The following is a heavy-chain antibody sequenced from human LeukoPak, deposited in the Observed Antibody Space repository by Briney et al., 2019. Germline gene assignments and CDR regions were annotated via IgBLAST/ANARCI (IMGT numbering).Heavy chain of an antibody. D-gene: IGHD1-26*01. CDR2: IYYSGST. CDR1: GGSISSSSYY. Sequence: SETLSLTCTVSGGSISSSSYYWGWIRQPPGKGLEWIGSIYYSGSTYYNPSLKSRVTISVDTSKNQFSLQLNSVTPEDTAVYYCARGHVGSPRYYYGMDVWGQGTTVTVSS. V-gene: IGHV4-39*01. CDR3: ARGHVGSPRYYYGMDV. J-gene: IGHJ6*02.